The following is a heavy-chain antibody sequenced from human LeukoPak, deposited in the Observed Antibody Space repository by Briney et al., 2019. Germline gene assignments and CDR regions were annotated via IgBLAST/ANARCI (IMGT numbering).Heavy chain of an antibody. CDR2: IKQDGGEK. CDR1: GFTFSSHW. J-gene: IGHJ4*02. Sequence: GGPLRLSCAGSGFTFSSHWMSWVRQAPGKGPEWVANIKQDGGEKYYVDSVKGRFTISRDNAKNSLYLQMNSLRAEDTAVYYCARDKVVGATYFDYWGQGILVTVSS. CDR3: ARDKVVGATYFDY. D-gene: IGHD1-26*01. V-gene: IGHV3-7*01.